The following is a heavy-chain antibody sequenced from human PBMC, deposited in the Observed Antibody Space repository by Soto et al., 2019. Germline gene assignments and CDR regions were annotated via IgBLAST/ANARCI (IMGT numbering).Heavy chain of an antibody. J-gene: IGHJ5*02. CDR3: ARDPVIDIVVVPAAIGWFDP. CDR2: INSDGSST. D-gene: IGHD2-2*01. Sequence: EVQLVESGGGLVQPGGSLRLSCAASGFTFSSYWMHWVRQAPGKGLVWVSRINSDGSSTSYADSVKGRFTISRDNAKNTLYLQMNSLRAEDTAVYYCARDPVIDIVVVPAAIGWFDPWGQGTLVTVSS. CDR1: GFTFSSYW. V-gene: IGHV3-74*01.